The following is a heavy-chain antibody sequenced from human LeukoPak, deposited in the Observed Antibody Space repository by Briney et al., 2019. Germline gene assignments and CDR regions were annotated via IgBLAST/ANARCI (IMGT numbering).Heavy chain of an antibody. J-gene: IGHJ5*02. CDR1: SDSISDYY. V-gene: IGHV4-59*08. Sequence: SETLSLTCTVSSDSISDYYWGWIRQPPGKGLEWIGYISYSGGVSYSPSLKPPVTISLDTSKNQVSLKLSSVTAADTAIYYCVRVHYSSGSLSSWFDPWGRGSLVTVSS. CDR3: VRVHYSSGSLSSWFDP. D-gene: IGHD3-10*01. CDR2: ISYSGGV.